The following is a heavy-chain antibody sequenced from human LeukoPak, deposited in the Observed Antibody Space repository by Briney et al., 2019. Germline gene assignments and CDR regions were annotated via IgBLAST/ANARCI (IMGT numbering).Heavy chain of an antibody. CDR1: GYTFTRYG. CDR2: ISAYNGKT. D-gene: IGHD3-22*01. V-gene: IGHV1-18*01. Sequence: ASVKVSCKASGYTFTRYGISWVRQAPGQGLEWMGWISAYNGKTNYAQKLQGRVTMTTDTSTSTAYMELRSLRSDDTAVYYCARVYYYDSSGYYFQRQTGDYYFDYWGQGTLVTVSS. J-gene: IGHJ4*02. CDR3: ARVYYYDSSGYYFQRQTGDYYFDY.